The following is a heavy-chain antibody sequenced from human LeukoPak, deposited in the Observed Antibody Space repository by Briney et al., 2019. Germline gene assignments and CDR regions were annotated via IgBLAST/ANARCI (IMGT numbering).Heavy chain of an antibody. Sequence: GESLKISCKGSGYRFTSYWIGWVRQMPGKGLEWMGIIYPGDSDTRYSPSFQGQVTISADKSISTAYLQWSSLKASDTAMYYCARVGHDYYYYMDVWGKGTTVTVSS. D-gene: IGHD1-26*01. CDR1: GYRFTSYW. V-gene: IGHV5-51*01. CDR3: ARVGHDYYYYMDV. CDR2: IYPGDSDT. J-gene: IGHJ6*03.